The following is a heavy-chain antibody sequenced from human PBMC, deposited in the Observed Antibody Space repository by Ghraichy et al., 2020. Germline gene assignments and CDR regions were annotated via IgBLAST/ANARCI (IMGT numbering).Heavy chain of an antibody. CDR3: ARRSASSDRFDS. D-gene: IGHD6-6*01. CDR2: INPHSGDT. J-gene: IGHJ5*01. Sequence: ASVKVSCKASGYTFTDNYIHWVRQAPGEGLEWMGWINPHSGDTNPAQIFQGRVTMTRDTSINTAYMELSGLRSDDTAVYFCARRSASSDRFDSWGQGTLVTVSS. V-gene: IGHV1-2*02. CDR1: GYTFTDNY.